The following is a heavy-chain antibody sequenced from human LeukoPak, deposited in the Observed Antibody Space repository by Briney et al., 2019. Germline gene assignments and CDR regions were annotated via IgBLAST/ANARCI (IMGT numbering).Heavy chain of an antibody. V-gene: IGHV4-59*08. Sequence: SETLSLTCTVSGGSISSYYWSWIRQPPGKGLEWIGYIYYSGSTNYNPSLKSRVTISVDTSKNQFSLKLSSVTAADTAVYYCARHVSSGWSFYWFDPWGQGTLVTVSS. CDR1: GGSISSYY. J-gene: IGHJ5*02. CDR2: IYYSGST. CDR3: ARHVSSGWSFYWFDP. D-gene: IGHD6-19*01.